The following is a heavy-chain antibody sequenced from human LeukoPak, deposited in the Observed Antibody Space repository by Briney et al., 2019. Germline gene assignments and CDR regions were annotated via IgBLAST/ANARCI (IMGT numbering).Heavy chain of an antibody. J-gene: IGHJ3*01. D-gene: IGHD3-3*01. V-gene: IGHV3-74*01. CDR3: ASLVGGYYPPVEAFDV. Sequence: GGSLRLSCAASGFXFRSCWMHWVRQAPGKELVWVSRINGDGSTTNYADSVRGRFTISRDNAKNTLYLQMNSLRADDSAVYFCASLVGGYYPPVEAFDVWGQGTMVTVSS. CDR1: GFXFRSCW. CDR2: INGDGSTT.